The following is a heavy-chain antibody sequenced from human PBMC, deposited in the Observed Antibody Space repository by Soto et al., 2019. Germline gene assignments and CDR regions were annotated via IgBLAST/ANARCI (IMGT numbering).Heavy chain of an antibody. J-gene: IGHJ3*02. CDR2: ISGSGGST. V-gene: IGHV3-23*01. CDR1: GFTFSSYA. Sequence: GGSLRLSCAASGFTFSSYAMSWVRQAPGKGLEWVSAISGSGGSTYYAGSVKGRFTISRDNSKNTLYLQMNSLRAEDTAVYYCAKDQGEGGYDLDDAFDIWGQGTMVTVSS. CDR3: AKDQGEGGYDLDDAFDI. D-gene: IGHD5-12*01.